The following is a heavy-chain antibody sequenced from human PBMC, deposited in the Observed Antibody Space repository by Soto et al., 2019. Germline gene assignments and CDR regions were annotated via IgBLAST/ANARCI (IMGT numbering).Heavy chain of an antibody. CDR3: AISTPSLILTGYYKGKDAFDI. Sequence: TGVISWDSVSSNSSAWNWIRQSPSRGLEWLGRTYYRSKWYNDYAVSVKSRITINPDTSKNQFSLQLNSVTPEDTAVYYCAISTPSLILTGYYKGKDAFDIWGQGTMVTVSS. CDR1: WDSVSSNSSA. D-gene: IGHD3-9*01. CDR2: TYYRSKWYN. J-gene: IGHJ3*02. V-gene: IGHV6-1*01.